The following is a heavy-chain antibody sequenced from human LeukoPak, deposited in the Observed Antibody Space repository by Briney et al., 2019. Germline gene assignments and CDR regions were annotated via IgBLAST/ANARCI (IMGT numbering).Heavy chain of an antibody. D-gene: IGHD3-22*01. V-gene: IGHV4-59*01. J-gene: IGHJ4*02. Sequence: SETLSLTCTVSGGSISSYYWSWVRQPPGKGLEWIGYIYYSGSTNYNPSLKSRVTISVDTSKNQFSLKLSSVTAADTAVYYCASSLSSGYYYKLDYWGQGTLVTVSS. CDR2: IYYSGST. CDR3: ASSLSSGYYYKLDY. CDR1: GGSISSYY.